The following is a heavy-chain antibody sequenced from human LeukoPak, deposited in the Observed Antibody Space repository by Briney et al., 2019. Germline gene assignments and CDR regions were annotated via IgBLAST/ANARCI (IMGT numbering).Heavy chain of an antibody. J-gene: IGHJ4*02. CDR2: INHSGST. CDR1: GGSFSGYY. V-gene: IGHV4-34*01. Sequence: SETLSLTCAVYGGSFSGYYWSWIRQPPGKGLEWIGEINHSGSTNYNPSLKSRVTISVDTSKNQFSLKLSSVTAADTAVYYCVRVDNGGNYFDYWGQGTLVTVSS. D-gene: IGHD4-23*01. CDR3: VRVDNGGNYFDY.